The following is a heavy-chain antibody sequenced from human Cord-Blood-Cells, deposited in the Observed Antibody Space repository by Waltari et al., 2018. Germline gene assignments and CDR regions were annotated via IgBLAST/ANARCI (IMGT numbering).Heavy chain of an antibody. CDR2: SYPGDSDT. V-gene: IGHV5-51*01. CDR1: GYSFTSYW. CDR3: ARTYYYDSSGYSPFDY. J-gene: IGHJ4*02. D-gene: IGHD3-22*01. Sequence: EVQLVQSGAEVKKPGESLKISCTGSGYSFTSYWNGWVRKMPGKGLEWMGISYPGDSDTRYSPSFQGQVTISADKSISTAYLQWSSLKASDTAMYYCARTYYYDSSGYSPFDYWGQGTLVTVSS.